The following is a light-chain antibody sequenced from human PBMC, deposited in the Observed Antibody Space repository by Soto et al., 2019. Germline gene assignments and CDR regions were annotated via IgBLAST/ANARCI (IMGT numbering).Light chain of an antibody. Sequence: EIVLTQSPATLSLSPGERATLFCSASQSVSGYLAWYQQKPGQAPRLVIHDVSRRAPDTPARFSGRGSGTDFTLTIRSLEPEDFAVYYCHQRSDWPITFGQGTKLQ. CDR3: HQRSDWPIT. J-gene: IGKJ2*01. CDR2: DVS. V-gene: IGKV3-11*01. CDR1: QSVSGY.